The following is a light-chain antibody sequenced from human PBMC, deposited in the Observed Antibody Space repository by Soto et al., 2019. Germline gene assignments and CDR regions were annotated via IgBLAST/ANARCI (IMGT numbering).Light chain of an antibody. J-gene: IGKJ1*01. CDR1: QSIGDW. Sequence: DIQMTQSPSTLSASVGDRVTITCRASQSIGDWLAWYQQKPGKAPNLLIYKASSLEIGVPSRFSGSGSGTEFTVTISSLQPEDFATYYCQQFNSYPWTFGQGTKVEIK. V-gene: IGKV1-5*03. CDR2: KAS. CDR3: QQFNSYPWT.